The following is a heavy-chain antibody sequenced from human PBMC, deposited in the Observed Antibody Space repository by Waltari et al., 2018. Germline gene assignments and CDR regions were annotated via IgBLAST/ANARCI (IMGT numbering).Heavy chain of an antibody. D-gene: IGHD2-21*02. J-gene: IGHJ3*02. CDR2: IYPGDSDT. CDR1: GYSFTSYW. Sequence: EVQLVQSGAEVKKPGESLKMSCKGSGYSFTSYWIGWVRQMPGKGLEWMGIIYPGDSDTRYSPSFQGQVTISADKSIGTAYLQWSSLKASDTAMYYCTRRAYCGDDCYPRDAFDIWGQETMVTVSS. CDR3: TRRAYCGDDCYPRDAFDI. V-gene: IGHV5-51*01.